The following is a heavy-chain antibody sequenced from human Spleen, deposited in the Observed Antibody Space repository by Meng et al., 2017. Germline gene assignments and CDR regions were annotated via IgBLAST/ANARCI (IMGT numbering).Heavy chain of an antibody. CDR1: GGSFSDYY. Sequence: HVQRQQWGPGLLKPSETLSLTCVVSGGSFSDYYWSWIRQPPGKGLEWIGEINHSGSTNYNPSLESRATISVDTSQNNLSLKLSSVTAADSAVYYCARGPTTMAHDFDYWGQGTLVTVSS. CDR2: INHSGST. D-gene: IGHD4-11*01. CDR3: ARGPTTMAHDFDY. J-gene: IGHJ4*02. V-gene: IGHV4-34*01.